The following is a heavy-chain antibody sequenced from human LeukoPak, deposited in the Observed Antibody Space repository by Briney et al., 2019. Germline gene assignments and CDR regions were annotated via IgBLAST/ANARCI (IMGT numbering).Heavy chain of an antibody. D-gene: IGHD1-26*01. CDR2: ISPYNGDT. Sequence: ASVKVSFKASGYTFTSYGISWVRQAPGQGLEWMGWISPYNGDTNYARKLQGRVTMTTDTSTNTAYMEVRSLRSDDTAVYYCARGFGGSYSDGAPYWGQGTPVTVSS. CDR1: GYTFTSYG. V-gene: IGHV1-18*01. CDR3: ARGFGGSYSDGAPY. J-gene: IGHJ4*02.